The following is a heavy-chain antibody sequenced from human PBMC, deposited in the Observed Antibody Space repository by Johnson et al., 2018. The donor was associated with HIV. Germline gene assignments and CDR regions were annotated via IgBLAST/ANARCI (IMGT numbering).Heavy chain of an antibody. V-gene: IGHV3-11*04. Sequence: QVQLVESGGGLVKPGGSLRLSCAASGFTFSDYYMSWIRQAPGKGLEWVSYISISGSTIYYADSVKGRFTISRDNAKNSLYLHMNSLRPEDTAVYYCARDRTSQRWELLPDDAFDIWGQGTMITVSS. CDR2: ISISGSTI. J-gene: IGHJ3*02. CDR3: ARDRTSQRWELLPDDAFDI. CDR1: GFTFSDYY. D-gene: IGHD1-26*01.